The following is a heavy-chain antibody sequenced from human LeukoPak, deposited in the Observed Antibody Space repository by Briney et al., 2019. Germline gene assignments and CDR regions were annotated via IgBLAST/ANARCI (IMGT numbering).Heavy chain of an antibody. CDR1: GFTFSSYD. CDR2: ISGSGGST. V-gene: IGHV3-23*01. Sequence: GGSLRLSCAASGFTFSSYDMSWVRQAPGKGPEWVSTISGSGGSTYYADSVKGRFTISRDNSKNTLYLQMNSLRAEDTAVYYCAKSGYNRFDYWGQGTLVTVSS. CDR3: AKSGYNRFDY. J-gene: IGHJ4*02. D-gene: IGHD5-24*01.